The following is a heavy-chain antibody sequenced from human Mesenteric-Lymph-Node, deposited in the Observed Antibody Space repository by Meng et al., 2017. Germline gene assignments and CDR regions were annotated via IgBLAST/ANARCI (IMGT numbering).Heavy chain of an antibody. V-gene: IGHV4-34*12. D-gene: IGHD2-8*02. CDR3: ARRPTGIDY. Sequence: VQLQQWGAGLLKPSEALALTCAVNGGSLRGAYWNWIRQPPGKGLEWIGEIIHGGSPSYNPSLKSRVTISIDTSKNQLSLMLSSVTAADTAVYYCARRPTGIDYWGQGTLVTVSS. CDR1: GGSLRGAY. J-gene: IGHJ4*02. CDR2: IIHGGSP.